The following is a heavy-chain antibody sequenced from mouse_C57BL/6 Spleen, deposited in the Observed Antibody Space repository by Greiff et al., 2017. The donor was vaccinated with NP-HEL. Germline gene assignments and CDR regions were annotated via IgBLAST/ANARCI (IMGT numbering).Heavy chain of an antibody. CDR1: GFTFSSYA. J-gene: IGHJ3*01. V-gene: IGHV5-4*03. CDR3: APSTMVTTGGFAY. CDR2: ISDGGSYT. Sequence: EVMLVESGGGLVKPGGSLKLSCAASGFTFSSYAMSWVRQTPEKRLEWVATISDGGSYTYYPDNVKGRFTISRDNAKNNLYLQMSHLKSEDTAMYYCAPSTMVTTGGFAYWGQGTLVTVSA. D-gene: IGHD2-2*01.